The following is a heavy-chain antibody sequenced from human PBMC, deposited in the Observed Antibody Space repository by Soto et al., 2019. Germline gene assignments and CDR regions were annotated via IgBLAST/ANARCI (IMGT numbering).Heavy chain of an antibody. Sequence: QVQLVESGGGVVQPGRSLRLSCAASGFTFSSYGMHWVRQAPGKGLEWVAVIWYDGSNKYYADSVKGRFTISRDNSKNTRYLQMNSLRAEDTAVYYCARDLYSSGWYSDWFDPWGQGTLVTVSS. CDR2: IWYDGSNK. D-gene: IGHD6-19*01. CDR3: ARDLYSSGWYSDWFDP. CDR1: GFTFSSYG. V-gene: IGHV3-33*01. J-gene: IGHJ5*02.